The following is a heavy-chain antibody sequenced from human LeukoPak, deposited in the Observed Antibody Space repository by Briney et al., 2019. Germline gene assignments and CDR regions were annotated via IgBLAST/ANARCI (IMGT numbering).Heavy chain of an antibody. CDR3: AILEGGY. CDR2: ISYDGSNK. CDR1: GFTFSSYG. J-gene: IGHJ4*02. Sequence: GGSLRLSCAASGFTFSSYGMHWVRQAPGRGLEWVAVISYDGSNKYYADSVKGRFTISRDNSKNTLYLQMNSLRAEGTAVYYCAILEGGYWGQGTLVTVSS. V-gene: IGHV3-30*03. D-gene: IGHD3-16*01.